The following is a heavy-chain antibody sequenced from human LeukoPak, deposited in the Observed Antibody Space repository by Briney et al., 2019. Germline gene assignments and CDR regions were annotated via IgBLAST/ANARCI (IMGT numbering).Heavy chain of an antibody. V-gene: IGHV3-23*01. CDR3: AKHYYGSGGYYDAFDI. CDR2: ISGSGGST. J-gene: IGHJ3*02. CDR1: GFTFSSYA. D-gene: IGHD3-10*01. Sequence: PGGSLRLSCAASGFTFSSYAMSWVRQAPGKGLEWVSAISGSGGSTYYADSVKGRFTISRDNSKNTLYLQMNSLRAEDTAVYYCAKHYYGSGGYYDAFDIWGQGTMVTVSS.